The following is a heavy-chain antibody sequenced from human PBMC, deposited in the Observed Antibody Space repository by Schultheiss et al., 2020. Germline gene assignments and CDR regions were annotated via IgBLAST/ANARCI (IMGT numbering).Heavy chain of an antibody. CDR3: ARWHQLRNAFDI. Sequence: ASVKVSCKASGYTFTGYYMHWVRQAPGQGLEWMGWINPNSGGTNYAQKFQGRVTMTRDTSTSTAYMELRSLRSDDTAVYYCARWHQLRNAFDIWGQGTMVTVSS. D-gene: IGHD2-2*01. J-gene: IGHJ3*02. CDR2: INPNSGGT. CDR1: GYTFTGYY. V-gene: IGHV1-2*02.